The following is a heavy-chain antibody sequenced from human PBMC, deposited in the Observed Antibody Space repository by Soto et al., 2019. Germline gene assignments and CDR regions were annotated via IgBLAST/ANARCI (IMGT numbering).Heavy chain of an antibody. D-gene: IGHD3-16*01. J-gene: IGHJ4*02. Sequence: QVQLVQSGAEVKKPGASVKVSCKASGYTFTGYYLHWIRQAPGQGLEWMGWMRPNSGGANYAQKFQGRVSMTRDTSISTFYMELSRLRSDDTAVYYCARDPHEGVYDYWGQGTLVTASS. CDR1: GYTFTGYY. V-gene: IGHV1-2*02. CDR2: MRPNSGGA. CDR3: ARDPHEGVYDY.